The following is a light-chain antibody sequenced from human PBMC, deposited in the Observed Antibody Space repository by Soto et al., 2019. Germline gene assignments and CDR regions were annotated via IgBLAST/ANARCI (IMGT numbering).Light chain of an antibody. Sequence: QSALTQPASVSGSPGQSITISCTGTSSDVGGYNYVSWYQQHPGKAPKLMIYEVSNRPSGVSNRFSGSKSGNTASLTISGLQAEDEADYYCSSYTSSSPRVFGGGTKVTV. V-gene: IGLV2-14*01. CDR3: SSYTSSSPRV. J-gene: IGLJ3*02. CDR1: SSDVGGYNY. CDR2: EVS.